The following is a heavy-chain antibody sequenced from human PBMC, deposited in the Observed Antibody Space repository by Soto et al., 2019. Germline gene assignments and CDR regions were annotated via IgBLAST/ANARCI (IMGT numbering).Heavy chain of an antibody. CDR2: ISGSGGST. D-gene: IGHD6-6*01. CDR1: GFTFSSYA. Sequence: GGSLRLSCAASGFTFSSYAMSWVRQAPGKGLEWVSAISGSGGSTYYADSVKGRFTISRDNSKNTLYLQMNSLRAEDTAVYYCAKYQALYSSSSYYYYGMDVWGQGTTVTVSS. V-gene: IGHV3-23*01. J-gene: IGHJ6*02. CDR3: AKYQALYSSSSYYYYGMDV.